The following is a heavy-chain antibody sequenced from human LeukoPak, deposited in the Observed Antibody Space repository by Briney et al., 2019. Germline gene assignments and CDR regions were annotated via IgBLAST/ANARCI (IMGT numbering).Heavy chain of an antibody. CDR2: IGGSSSSV. CDR1: GFTFRSYS. CDR3: AREAQEAFDI. Sequence: GGSLRLSCAASGFTFRSYSMNWVRQAPGKGLEWVSSIGGSSSSVYHADSVKGRFSTSRDNAKRSLYLQMNSLRVEDTAVYYCAREAQEAFDIWGQGTMVTVSS. J-gene: IGHJ3*02. V-gene: IGHV3-21*01.